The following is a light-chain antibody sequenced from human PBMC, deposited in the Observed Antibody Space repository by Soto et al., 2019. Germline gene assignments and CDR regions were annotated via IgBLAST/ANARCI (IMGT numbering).Light chain of an antibody. V-gene: IGKV3-20*01. CDR3: QQYGSSPLT. Sequence: EIVLTQSPGTLSLSVGERATLSCRASQSVSGYLAWYQQTPGQAPRLLIYDASNRATDIPDRFSGSGSGTDFTLTINRLEPEDFTVYYCQQYGSSPLTFGGGTTVDIK. J-gene: IGKJ4*01. CDR1: QSVSGY. CDR2: DAS.